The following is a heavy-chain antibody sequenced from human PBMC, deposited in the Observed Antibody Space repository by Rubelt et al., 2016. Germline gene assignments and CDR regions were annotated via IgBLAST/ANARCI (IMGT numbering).Heavy chain of an antibody. CDR2: INTNTGNP. CDR1: GYTFTSYA. D-gene: IGHD1-7*01. Sequence: GSELKKPGASVKVSCKASGYTFTSYAMNWVRQAPGQGLEWMGWINTNTGNPTYAQGFTGRFVFSLDPSVSTAYLQISSLKAEDTAVYYCARVVVLTGTTSSGMDVWGQGTTVTVSS. CDR3: ARVVVLTGTTSSGMDV. V-gene: IGHV7-4-1*02. J-gene: IGHJ6*02.